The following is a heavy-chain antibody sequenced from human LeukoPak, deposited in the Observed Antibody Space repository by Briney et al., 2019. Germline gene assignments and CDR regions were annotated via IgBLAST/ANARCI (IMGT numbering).Heavy chain of an antibody. CDR1: GFTFSSYG. CDR2: IWYDGSNK. CDR3: ARGYSSSWYFLPSGIDY. Sequence: GRSLRLSCAASGFTFSSYGMHWVRQAPGKGLEWVAVIWYDGSNKYYADSVKGRFTISRDNSKNTLYLQMNSLRAEDTAVYYCARGYSSSWYFLPSGIDYWGQGTLVTVSS. D-gene: IGHD6-13*01. V-gene: IGHV3-33*01. J-gene: IGHJ4*02.